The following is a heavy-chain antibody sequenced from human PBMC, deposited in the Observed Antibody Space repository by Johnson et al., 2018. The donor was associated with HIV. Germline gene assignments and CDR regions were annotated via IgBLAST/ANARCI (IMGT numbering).Heavy chain of an antibody. V-gene: IGHV3-9*01. D-gene: IGHD3-16*01. Sequence: VQLVESGGGLVQPGRSLRLSCAASGFTFDDYAMHWVRQAPGKGLEWVSGISWNSGSIGYADSVKGRFTISRDNAKNSLYLKMNSLRAEDTALYYCAKGSGGEADAFDIWCQGTMVTVSS. J-gene: IGHJ3*02. CDR2: ISWNSGSI. CDR3: AKGSGGEADAFDI. CDR1: GFTFDDYA.